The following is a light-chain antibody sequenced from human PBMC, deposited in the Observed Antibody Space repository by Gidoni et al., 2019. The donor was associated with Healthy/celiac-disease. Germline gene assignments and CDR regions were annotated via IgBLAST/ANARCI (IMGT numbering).Light chain of an antibody. CDR2: LGS. Sequence: DIVMTQSPLSLPVNPGEPASISCRSSQSLLHSNGYNYLDWYLQKPGQSPQLLIYLGSNRASAVPDSFSGSGSGTDFTLKISRVEAEDVGVYYCMQALQTWTFGQXTKVEIK. CDR3: MQALQTWT. CDR1: QSLLHSNGYNY. J-gene: IGKJ1*01. V-gene: IGKV2-28*01.